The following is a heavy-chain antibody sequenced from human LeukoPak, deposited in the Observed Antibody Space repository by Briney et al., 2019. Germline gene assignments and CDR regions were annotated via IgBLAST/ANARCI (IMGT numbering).Heavy chain of an antibody. Sequence: GGSLRLSCAASGFTFSHAGMGWVRQAPGKGLEWVSSINENAAIAKYADAVNGRFTISRDNSQNILYLQMYSLRVEDTAVYYRTTRYGDISRHYYFDSWGQGTLVSVSS. D-gene: IGHD4-17*01. CDR1: GFTFSHAG. J-gene: IGHJ4*02. V-gene: IGHV3-23*01. CDR2: INENAAIA. CDR3: TTRYGDISRHYYFDS.